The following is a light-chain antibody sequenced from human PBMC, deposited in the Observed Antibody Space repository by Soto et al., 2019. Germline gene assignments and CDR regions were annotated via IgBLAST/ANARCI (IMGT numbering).Light chain of an antibody. J-gene: IGLJ3*02. V-gene: IGLV2-8*01. CDR3: TSYAGSNIWV. CDR2: EVS. Sequence: QSALTQPPSASGSPGQSVTISCTGTSSDVGAYNYVSWYQQYPGKALKLMIYEVSKRPSGVPDRFSGSKSGKTASLTVSGLQPEDEADYYCTSYAGSNIWVFGGGTKVTVL. CDR1: SSDVGAYNY.